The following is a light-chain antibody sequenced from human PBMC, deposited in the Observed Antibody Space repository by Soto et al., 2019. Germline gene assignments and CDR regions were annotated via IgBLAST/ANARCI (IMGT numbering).Light chain of an antibody. J-gene: IGLJ1*01. Sequence: QSLLTQPASVSGSPGQAITISCSGSSSDVGAHNFVSWYQHHPGKAPKLMIYEVSKRPSGVSNRFSGSKSGNTASLTISGLQAEDEADSYCNSYTSSNTYVFGSGTKVTV. CDR2: EVS. CDR3: NSYTSSNTYV. CDR1: SSDVGAHNF. V-gene: IGLV2-14*01.